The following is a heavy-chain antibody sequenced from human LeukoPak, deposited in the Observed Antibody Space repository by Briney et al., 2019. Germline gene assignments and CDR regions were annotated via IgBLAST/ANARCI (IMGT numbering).Heavy chain of an antibody. V-gene: IGHV4-59*01. D-gene: IGHD1-1*01. CDR3: ARGRLDWNDNYYYYYMDV. CDR1: GGSISSYY. J-gene: IGHJ6*03. CDR2: IYYSGST. Sequence: SETLSLTCTVSGGSISSYYWSWIRQPPGKGLEWIGYIYYSGSTNYNPSLKSRVTISVDTSKNQFSLKLSSVTAADTAVYYCARGRLDWNDNYYYYYMDVWGKGTTVTISS.